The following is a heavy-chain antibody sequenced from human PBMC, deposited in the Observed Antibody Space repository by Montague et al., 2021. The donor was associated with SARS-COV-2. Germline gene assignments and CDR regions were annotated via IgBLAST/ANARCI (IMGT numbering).Heavy chain of an antibody. Sequence: SETLSLTCAVYGGSFNNYYWSWIRQAPGKGLEWIGEIDQGGATNYSPSLRSRLILSVDTSKNQFSLKLTSVTAPDTAFYFCASGQRQPFSFVGVLAGGRALKCYGLDVWGLGTTVTVS. D-gene: IGHD3-3*01. J-gene: IGHJ6*02. CDR3: ASGQRQPFSFVGVLAGGRALKCYGLDV. V-gene: IGHV4-34*01. CDR1: GGSFNNYY. CDR2: IDQGGAT.